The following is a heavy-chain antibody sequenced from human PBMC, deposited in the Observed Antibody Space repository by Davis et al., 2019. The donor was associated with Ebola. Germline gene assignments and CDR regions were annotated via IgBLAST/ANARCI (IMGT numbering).Heavy chain of an antibody. CDR3: ARVSGYDILTGLTH. CDR1: GGSFSGYY. J-gene: IGHJ4*02. V-gene: IGHV4-34*01. CDR2: INHSGST. D-gene: IGHD3-9*01. Sequence: MPSETLSLTCAVYGGSFSGYYWSWIRQPPGKGLEWIGEINHSGSTNYNPSLKSRVTISVDTSKNQFSLRLSSVTAADTAVYYCARVSGYDILTGLTHWGQGTLVTVSS.